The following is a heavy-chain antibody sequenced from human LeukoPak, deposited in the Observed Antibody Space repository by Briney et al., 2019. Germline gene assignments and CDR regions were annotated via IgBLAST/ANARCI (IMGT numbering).Heavy chain of an antibody. D-gene: IGHD2-2*01. Sequence: KPSETLSLTCTVYGGSFSGYYWSWIRQPPGKGLEWIGEINHSGSTNYNPSLKSRVTISVDTSKNQFSLKLSSVTAADTAVYYCARRVIVVVPAATLATYYFDYWGQGTLVTVSS. CDR3: ARRVIVVVPAATLATYYFDY. J-gene: IGHJ4*02. CDR1: GGSFSGYY. CDR2: INHSGST. V-gene: IGHV4-34*01.